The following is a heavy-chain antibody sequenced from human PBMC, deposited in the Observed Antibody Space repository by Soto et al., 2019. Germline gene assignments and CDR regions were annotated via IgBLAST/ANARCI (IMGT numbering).Heavy chain of an antibody. Sequence: EVQLVESGGGLVQPGRSLRLSCAASGFTFDDYAMHWVRQAPGKGLEWVSGISWNSGSIGYADSVKGRFTISRDNAKNSLYLQMNSLRAEDTALYYCAKAKDSSSWYRVAFDIWGQGTMVNVSS. CDR2: ISWNSGSI. CDR1: GFTFDDYA. D-gene: IGHD6-13*01. V-gene: IGHV3-9*01. CDR3: AKAKDSSSWYRVAFDI. J-gene: IGHJ3*02.